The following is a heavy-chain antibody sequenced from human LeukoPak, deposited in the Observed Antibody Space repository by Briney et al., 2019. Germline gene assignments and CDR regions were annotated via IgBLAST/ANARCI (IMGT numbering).Heavy chain of an antibody. CDR2: IKSKTDGGTT. D-gene: IGHD6-13*01. CDR1: GFTFSNAW. Sequence: GGSLRLSCAASGFTFSNAWMSWVRQAPGKGLEWVGRIKSKTDGGTTDYAAPVKGRFTISRDDSENTLYLQMNSLKTEDTAVYYCTREYKKDGIAAAGSWGQGTLVTVSS. J-gene: IGHJ5*02. V-gene: IGHV3-15*01. CDR3: TREYKKDGIAAAGS.